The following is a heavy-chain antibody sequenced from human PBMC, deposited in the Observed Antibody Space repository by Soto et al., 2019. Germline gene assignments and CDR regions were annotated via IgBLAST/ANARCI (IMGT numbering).Heavy chain of an antibody. CDR3: ASSYGISWYGDY. D-gene: IGHD6-13*01. Sequence: QLQLVQSGAEVKKPGSSVEVSCKASGGTFNNYPVTWVRQAPGQVLEWMGGIIPISGTPNYAQKFEGRVSITADTSTSTVYMELSSLRSEDTAVYYCASSYGISWYGDYWGQGTLVTVSS. CDR2: IIPISGTP. CDR1: GGTFNNYP. V-gene: IGHV1-69*06. J-gene: IGHJ4*02.